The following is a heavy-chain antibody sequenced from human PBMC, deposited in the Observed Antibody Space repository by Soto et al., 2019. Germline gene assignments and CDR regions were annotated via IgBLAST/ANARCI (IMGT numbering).Heavy chain of an antibody. D-gene: IGHD6-13*01. CDR3: ARGAFRGGQQLVRFYYYGMDV. J-gene: IGHJ6*02. Sequence: ASVKVSCKASGGTFSSYAISWVRQAPGQGLEWMGGIIPIFGTANYAQKFQGRVTITADESTSTAYMELSSLRSEDTAVYYCARGAFRGGQQLVRFYYYGMDVWGQGTTVTVSS. CDR1: GGTFSSYA. V-gene: IGHV1-69*13. CDR2: IIPIFGTA.